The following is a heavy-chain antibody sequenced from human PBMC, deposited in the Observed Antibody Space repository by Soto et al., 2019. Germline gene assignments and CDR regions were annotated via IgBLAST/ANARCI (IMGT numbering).Heavy chain of an antibody. CDR3: ARNKGYCSSISCYGMDV. CDR1: GYSFSSYW. Sequence: GESMKISCKGSGYSFSSYWIVWVRQMPGKGLEWMGTIYPGDSDTRYSPSFQGQVTISADKSISTAYLQWNSLKASDTAMYFCARNKGYCSSISCYGMDVWGQGAAVTVSS. J-gene: IGHJ6*02. D-gene: IGHD2-2*01. V-gene: IGHV5-51*01. CDR2: IYPGDSDT.